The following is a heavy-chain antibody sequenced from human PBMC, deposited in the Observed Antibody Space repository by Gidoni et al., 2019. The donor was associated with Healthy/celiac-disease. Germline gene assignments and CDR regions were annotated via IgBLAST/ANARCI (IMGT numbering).Heavy chain of an antibody. Sequence: EVQLVESGGGLVQPGRSLGLSCTASGFTFGDYAMSWFRQAPGKGLEWVVFIRSKAYGGTTEYAASVKGRFTISRDDSKSIAYLQMNSLKTEDTAVYYCTRVPELLWFGEQANLNDYWGQGTLVTVSS. V-gene: IGHV3-49*03. D-gene: IGHD3-10*01. J-gene: IGHJ4*02. CDR1: GFTFGDYA. CDR2: IRSKAYGGTT. CDR3: TRVPELLWFGEQANLNDY.